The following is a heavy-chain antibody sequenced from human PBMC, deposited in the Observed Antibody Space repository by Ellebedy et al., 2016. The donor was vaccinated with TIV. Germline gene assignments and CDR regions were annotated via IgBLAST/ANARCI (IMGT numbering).Heavy chain of an antibody. J-gene: IGHJ4*02. CDR3: ARGRGDGYNLNLYY. CDR2: INAGNGNT. Sequence: AASVKVSCKASGYTFTSYAMHWVRQAPGQRLEWMGWINAGNGNTKYSQKFQGRVTITRDTSANTAYMELSSLRSEYTAVYYCARGRGDGYNLNLYYWGQGALVSVSS. V-gene: IGHV1-3*01. D-gene: IGHD5-24*01. CDR1: GYTFTSYA.